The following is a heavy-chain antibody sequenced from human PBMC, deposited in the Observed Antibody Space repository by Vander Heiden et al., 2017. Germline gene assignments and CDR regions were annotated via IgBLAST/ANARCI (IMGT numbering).Heavy chain of an antibody. J-gene: IGHJ4*02. D-gene: IGHD6-19*01. CDR3: ARMAVAGDFDY. CDR1: GDSVSSNSAA. V-gene: IGHV6-1*01. CDR2: TYYRSKWQN. Sequence: QVQLRQSGPGLVKPSQTLSLTCAISGDSVSSNSAAWHWLRKSPSRGLEWLGRTYYRSKWQNDYALSVKSRVTVNPDTSKNQFSLQLMFVTPDDTAVYYCARMAVAGDFDYWGQGTQVTVSS.